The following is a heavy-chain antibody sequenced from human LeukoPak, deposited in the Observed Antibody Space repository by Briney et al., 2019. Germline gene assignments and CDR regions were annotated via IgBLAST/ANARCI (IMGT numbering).Heavy chain of an antibody. CDR3: ARVPYSGSYYGNN. Sequence: PGGSLRLSCAASGFTFNSYSLHWVRQAPGKGLEWVAGISYDGTNKYYADSVKGRFTISRDNSKNTLYLQMNSLTAEDTAVYYCARVPYSGSYYGNNWGQGTLVTVSS. D-gene: IGHD1-26*01. CDR2: ISYDGTNK. CDR1: GFTFNSYS. V-gene: IGHV3-30*04. J-gene: IGHJ4*02.